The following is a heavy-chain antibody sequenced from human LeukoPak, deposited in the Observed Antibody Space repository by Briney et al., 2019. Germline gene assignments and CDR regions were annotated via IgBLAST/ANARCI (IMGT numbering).Heavy chain of an antibody. Sequence: SETLSLTCAVYGGSFSGYYWSWIRQPPGKGLEWIGEINHCGSTNYNPSLKSRVTISVDTSKNQFSLKLSSVTAADTAVYYCARASTGTLDYWGQGTLVTVSS. CDR2: INHCGST. J-gene: IGHJ4*02. V-gene: IGHV4-34*01. CDR1: GGSFSGYY. D-gene: IGHD1-1*01. CDR3: ARASTGTLDY.